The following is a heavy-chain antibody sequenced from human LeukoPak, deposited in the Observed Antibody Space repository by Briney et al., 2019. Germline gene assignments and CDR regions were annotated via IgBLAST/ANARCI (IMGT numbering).Heavy chain of an antibody. CDR1: GFTFSSYE. V-gene: IGHV3-48*03. Sequence: GGSLRLSCAASGFTFSSYEMNWVRQAPGKGLEWVSYISSSCSTIYYADSVKGRFTISRDNAKNSLYLQMNSLRAEDTAVYYCARAPDFGDFYYYGIDVWGQGTTVTVSS. D-gene: IGHD3-3*01. CDR2: ISSSCSTI. J-gene: IGHJ6*01. CDR3: ARAPDFGDFYYYGIDV.